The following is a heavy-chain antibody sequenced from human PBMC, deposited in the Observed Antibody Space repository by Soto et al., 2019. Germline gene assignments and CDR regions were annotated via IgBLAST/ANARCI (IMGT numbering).Heavy chain of an antibody. CDR3: ARGCYYDNSWGMLGHYGLDV. CDR1: GYTFIRYG. J-gene: IGHJ6*02. D-gene: IGHD3-16*01. V-gene: IGHV1-18*01. CDR2: ISPYNDYT. Sequence: QVKLAQSANEVKKPGASVRVSCKAAGYTFIRYGIAWVRQAPGQWHEWMGWISPYNDYTVYAQKFQGRVSMTAYTSTRTVYMNQRCLKSDDTAVYYCARGCYYDNSWGMLGHYGLDVWGQGTSVSVSS.